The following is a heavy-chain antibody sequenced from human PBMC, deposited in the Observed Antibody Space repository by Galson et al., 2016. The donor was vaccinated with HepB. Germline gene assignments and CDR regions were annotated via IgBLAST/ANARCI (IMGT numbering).Heavy chain of an antibody. CDR1: AGSISSGGYY. V-gene: IGHV4-31*03. Sequence: TLSLTCSVSAGSISSGGYYWSWIRQHPGKGLEWIGYINHSGTTYYNPSLSSRAAISVDTSKNQFSLEVSSVTAADTAVYYCARVSGNAVDIWGHGTMVTVSS. CDR2: INHSGTT. J-gene: IGHJ3*02. D-gene: IGHD2-2*01. CDR3: ARVSGNAVDI.